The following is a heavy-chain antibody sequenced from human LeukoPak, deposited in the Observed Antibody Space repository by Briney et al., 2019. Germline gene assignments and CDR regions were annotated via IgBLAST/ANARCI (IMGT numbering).Heavy chain of an antibody. CDR3: TRIGGDYAVDY. Sequence: GGSLRLSCAASGFTLSDHYMDWVRQTPAKGLEWVGRTRNKANSYTTEYAASVKGGFTISRDDSKKILYLQMNSLKTEDTAVYYCTRIGGDYAVDYWGQGTLVTVSS. J-gene: IGHJ4*02. V-gene: IGHV3-72*01. D-gene: IGHD4-17*01. CDR1: GFTLSDHY. CDR2: TRNKANSYTT.